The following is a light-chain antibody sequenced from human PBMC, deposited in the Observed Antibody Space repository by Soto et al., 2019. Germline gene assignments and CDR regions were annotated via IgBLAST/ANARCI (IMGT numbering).Light chain of an antibody. V-gene: IGKV3-20*01. CDR1: QSVAANY. CDR2: VAS. J-gene: IGKJ4*01. CDR3: QQYGTSPLT. Sequence: EIVLTQSPGTLSLSQGERATLSCRASQSVAANYLAWYQQKPGQAPRLLIYVASSRATGIPDRFSGSGSGTAFTLTISRLEPEDFAVYYCQQYGTSPLTFGGGTKVDIK.